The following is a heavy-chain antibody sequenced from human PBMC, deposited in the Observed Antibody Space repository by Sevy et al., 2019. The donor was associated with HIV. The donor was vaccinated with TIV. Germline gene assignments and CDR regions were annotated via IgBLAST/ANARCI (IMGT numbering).Heavy chain of an antibody. J-gene: IGHJ4*02. Sequence: GGSLRLSCAVSGFNFNIYSMSWVRQAPGKGLEWVSTLSFGCGKINYADSVKGRFIISRDDSKNTLYLQMNSLRAEDTDVYFCAREGCTRPHDYWGQGTLVTVS. D-gene: IGHD2-8*01. CDR3: AREGCTRPHDY. CDR2: LSFGCGKI. V-gene: IGHV3-23*01. CDR1: GFNFNIYS.